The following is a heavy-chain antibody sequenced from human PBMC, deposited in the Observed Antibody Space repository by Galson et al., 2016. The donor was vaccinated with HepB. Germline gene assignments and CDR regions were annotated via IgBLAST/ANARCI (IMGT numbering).Heavy chain of an antibody. V-gene: IGHV1-18*01. Sequence: SVKVSCQASGYTFTSYGISWVRQAPGQGLEWMGWISAYNGNTNYAQNLQDRVTMTTDTSTSTAYMELRRLRSDDTAVYYCARDIVVVPAIAYYYNGMDVWGQGTTVTVSS. J-gene: IGHJ6*02. CDR1: GYTFTSYG. D-gene: IGHD2-2*01. CDR2: ISAYNGNT. CDR3: ARDIVVVPAIAYYYNGMDV.